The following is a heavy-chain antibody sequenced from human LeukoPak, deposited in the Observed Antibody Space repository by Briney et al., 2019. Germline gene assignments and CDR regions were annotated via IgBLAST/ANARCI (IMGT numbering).Heavy chain of an antibody. CDR1: GYSFTDYG. J-gene: IGHJ4*02. CDR2: ISAYNGNT. D-gene: IGHD6-6*01. CDR3: ARDGIRIRARPIDY. Sequence: ASVKVSCKASGYSFTDYGISWVRQAPGQGLEWRGWISAYNGNTKYAQIPQGRVTMTTDTSTSTAYMDLRSLRSDDTAVYYCARDGIRIRARPIDYWGQGTLVTVSS. V-gene: IGHV1-18*01.